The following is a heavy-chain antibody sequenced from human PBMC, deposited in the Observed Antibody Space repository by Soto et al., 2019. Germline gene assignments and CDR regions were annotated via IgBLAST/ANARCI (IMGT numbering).Heavy chain of an antibody. Sequence: QPGGSLRLSCAASGFTVSSNYMSWVRQAPGKGLEWVSVIYSGGSTYYADSVKGRFTISRDNSKNTLYLQMNSLRAEDTAVYYCARDQRSTEPQIQLWSSLNYGMDVWGQGTTVTVSS. CDR3: ARDQRSTEPQIQLWSSLNYGMDV. J-gene: IGHJ6*02. CDR2: IYSGGST. V-gene: IGHV3-53*01. CDR1: GFTVSSNY. D-gene: IGHD5-18*01.